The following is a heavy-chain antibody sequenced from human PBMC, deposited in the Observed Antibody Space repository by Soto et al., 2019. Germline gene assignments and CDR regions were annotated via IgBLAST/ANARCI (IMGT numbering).Heavy chain of an antibody. CDR3: ERDIGGWGAY. D-gene: IGHD3-10*01. J-gene: IGHJ4*02. CDR2: TNEDGSII. Sequence: EVQLVESGGGLVQPGGSLRLSCAASGFTFSSYWMHWVRQAPGKGLVWVSRTNEDGSIINYADSVKGRFTISRDNAKDILYLEMNRLRVEDTAVYYCERDIGGWGAYWGQGSLVTVYS. V-gene: IGHV3-74*01. CDR1: GFTFSSYW.